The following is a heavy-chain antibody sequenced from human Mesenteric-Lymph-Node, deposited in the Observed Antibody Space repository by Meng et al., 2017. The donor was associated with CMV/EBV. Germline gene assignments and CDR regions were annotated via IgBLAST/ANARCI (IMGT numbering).Heavy chain of an antibody. Sequence: GSLRLSCAVYGGSFSDYYWSWIRQPPGKGLEWIGEITHSGSTNYNPSLKSRVTISLDTSKNQFSLKLNSVTAADTAVYFCARGTGLCSSTSCYYRYWYFDLWGRGTLVTVSS. CDR1: GGSFSDYY. CDR2: ITHSGST. J-gene: IGHJ2*01. D-gene: IGHD2-2*01. V-gene: IGHV4-34*01. CDR3: ARGTGLCSSTSCYYRYWYFDL.